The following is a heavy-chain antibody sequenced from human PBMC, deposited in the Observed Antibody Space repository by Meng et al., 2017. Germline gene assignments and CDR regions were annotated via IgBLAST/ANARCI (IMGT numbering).Heavy chain of an antibody. CDR3: AYATTVSN. CDR1: GGSFSGYY. CDR2: INHSGST. Sequence: QGQLQQWGAGLLKPSETLSLTCAVYGGSFSGYYWSWIRQPPGKGLEWIGEINHSGSTNYNPSLKSRVTISVDTSKNQFSLKLSSVTAADTAAYYCAYATTVSNWGQGTLVTVSS. J-gene: IGHJ4*02. D-gene: IGHD4-11*01. V-gene: IGHV4-34*01.